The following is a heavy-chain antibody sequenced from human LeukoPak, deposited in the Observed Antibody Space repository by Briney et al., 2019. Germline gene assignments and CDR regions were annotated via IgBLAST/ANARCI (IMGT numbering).Heavy chain of an antibody. D-gene: IGHD3-16*02. CDR1: GGSFSGYY. Sequence: SETLSLTCAVYGGSFSGYYWSWIRQPPGKGLEWIGGINHSGSTNYNPSLKSRVTISVDTSKNQFSLKLSSVTAADTAVYYCARSPVWGSYRYSFDYWGQGTLVTVSS. CDR3: ARSPVWGSYRYSFDY. J-gene: IGHJ4*02. V-gene: IGHV4-34*01. CDR2: INHSGST.